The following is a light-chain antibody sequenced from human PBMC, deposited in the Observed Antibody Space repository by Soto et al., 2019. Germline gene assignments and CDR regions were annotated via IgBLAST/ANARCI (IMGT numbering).Light chain of an antibody. J-gene: IGKJ4*01. CDR3: QQRSIWPLT. Sequence: EIVLTQSLATLALSPGKRATLSFRASQSVSNYLAWCQQNPGKAPRILIYDASNRATGIPARFSGRRSGTDFTLTISRLETEDVEVDCCQQRSIWPLTFGGGTKVDIK. CDR2: DAS. V-gene: IGKV3-11*01. CDR1: QSVSNY.